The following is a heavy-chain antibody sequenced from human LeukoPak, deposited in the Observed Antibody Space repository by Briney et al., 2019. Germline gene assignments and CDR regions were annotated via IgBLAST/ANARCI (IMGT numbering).Heavy chain of an antibody. CDR2: ISHRGST. D-gene: IGHD5-18*01. J-gene: IGHJ4*02. V-gene: IGHV4-38-2*02. CDR3: ARDLSVTAKFDY. Sequence: PETLSLTCDVSGYSISSNYYWGWIRQPPGKGLEWIGSISHRGSTYYNPSLKSRVTISADTSKNQFSLKLSSVTAADTAMYYCARDLSVTAKFDYWGQGTLVTVSS. CDR1: GYSISSNYY.